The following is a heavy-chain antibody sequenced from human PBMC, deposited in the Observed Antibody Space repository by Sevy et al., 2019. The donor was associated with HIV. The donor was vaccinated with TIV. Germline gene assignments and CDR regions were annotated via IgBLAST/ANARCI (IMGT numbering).Heavy chain of an antibody. Sequence: ASVKVSCKASGGTFSSYAISWVRQAPGQGLEWMGGIIPIFGTANDAQKFQGRVTITANKSTSTAYVELSSLRSEDTAVYYCARAVGSLWFGESFTNYYYYYYMDVWGKGTTVTVSS. CDR3: ARAVGSLWFGESFTNYYYYYYMDV. D-gene: IGHD3-10*01. V-gene: IGHV1-69*06. CDR2: IIPIFGTA. J-gene: IGHJ6*03. CDR1: GGTFSSYA.